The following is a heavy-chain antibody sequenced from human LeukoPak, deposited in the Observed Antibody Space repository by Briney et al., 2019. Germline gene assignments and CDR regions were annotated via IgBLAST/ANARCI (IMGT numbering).Heavy chain of an antibody. CDR1: GYSFTSYW. CDR2: IYSGDSDT. D-gene: IGHD3-3*01. V-gene: IGHV5-51*01. Sequence: GESLKISCKGSGYSFTSYWIVWVRQMPGKGLEWMGIIYSGDSDTRYSPSFQGQVTISADKSISTAYLQWSSLKASDTAMYYCARQNDFWSGYYYGMDVWGQGTTVTVSS. J-gene: IGHJ6*02. CDR3: ARQNDFWSGYYYGMDV.